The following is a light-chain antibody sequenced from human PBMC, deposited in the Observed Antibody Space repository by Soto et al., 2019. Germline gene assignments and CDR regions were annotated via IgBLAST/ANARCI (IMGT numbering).Light chain of an antibody. CDR2: GAS. CDR1: QSVSSSF. CDR3: QQYVSLIT. V-gene: IGKV3-20*01. J-gene: IGKJ5*01. Sequence: EIVLTQSPGTLSLSPGERATLSCRASQSVSSSFLAWYQHKPGQAPRLLIYGASNRATGIPDRFSGSGSETDFTLTISRLEPEDFAVYYCQQYVSLITFGQGTRLEIK.